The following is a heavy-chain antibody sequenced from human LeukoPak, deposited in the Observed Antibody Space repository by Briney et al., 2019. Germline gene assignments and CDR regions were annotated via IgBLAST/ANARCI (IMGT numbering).Heavy chain of an antibody. Sequence: SVNVSCKASGGTFISYAISWVRQAPGQGLEWMGGIIPIFGTANYAQKFQGRVTITADESTSTAYMELSSLRSEDTAVYYCARGFRLGHGEIDYWGQGTLVTVSS. D-gene: IGHD4-17*01. CDR2: IIPIFGTA. J-gene: IGHJ4*02. CDR1: GGTFISYA. CDR3: ARGFRLGHGEIDY. V-gene: IGHV1-69*13.